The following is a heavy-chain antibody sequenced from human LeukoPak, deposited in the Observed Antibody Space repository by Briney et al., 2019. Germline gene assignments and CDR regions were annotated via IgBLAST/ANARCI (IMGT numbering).Heavy chain of an antibody. Sequence: GGSLRLSCAASGFTFSSYAMNWVRQAPGKGLEWVSHISGSGDTTYYADSVKGRFTISRDSSKNTLYLQMNSLRAEDTAVYYCAKSRGESRGASNYWGQGTLVTVSS. J-gene: IGHJ4*02. CDR2: ISGSGDTT. CDR3: AKSRGESRGASNY. V-gene: IGHV3-23*01. CDR1: GFTFSSYA. D-gene: IGHD1-26*01.